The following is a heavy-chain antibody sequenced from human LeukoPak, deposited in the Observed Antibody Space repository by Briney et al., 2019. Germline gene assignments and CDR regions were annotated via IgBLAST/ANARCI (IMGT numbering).Heavy chain of an antibody. V-gene: IGHV3-74*01. D-gene: IGHD3-16*02. Sequence: GGSLRLSCAASGFTFSSYWMHWVRQAPGKGLVWVPRVNTDGSSTNYADSVKGRFTISRDNAKNTLYLQMNSLRAEDTAVYYCARDRYKFDPWGQGTLVTVSS. CDR1: GFTFSSYW. J-gene: IGHJ5*02. CDR3: ARDRYKFDP. CDR2: VNTDGSST.